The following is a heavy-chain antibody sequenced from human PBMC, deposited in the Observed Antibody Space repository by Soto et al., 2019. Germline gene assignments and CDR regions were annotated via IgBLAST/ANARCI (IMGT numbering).Heavy chain of an antibody. V-gene: IGHV4-31*03. CDR3: AREPYHYDSSGYYDL. CDR2: IHYSGSN. Sequence: SETLSLTCTVSGGSTTSGGYYWNWIRQHPGKGLEWIGYIHYSGSNYHNPSLKSRVTMSVDTSKNQTSLKLSSVSAADTAIYYCAREPYHYDSSGYYDLWGQGTRVTVSS. D-gene: IGHD3-22*01. CDR1: GGSTTSGGYY. J-gene: IGHJ4*02.